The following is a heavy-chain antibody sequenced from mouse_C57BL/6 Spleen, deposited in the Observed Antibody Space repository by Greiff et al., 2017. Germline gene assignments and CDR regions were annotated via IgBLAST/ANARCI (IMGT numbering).Heavy chain of an antibody. CDR1: GYTFTSYW. D-gene: IGHD4-1*01. CDR3: AKFRTGTGFDY. V-gene: IGHV1-52*01. Sequence: QVQLQQPGAELVRPGSSVKLSCKASGYTFTSYWMHWVKQRPIQGLEWIGNIDPSDSETHYNQKFKDKATLTVDKSSSTAYMQRSSLTSEDSAVYYCAKFRTGTGFDYWGQGTTLTVSS. J-gene: IGHJ2*01. CDR2: IDPSDSET.